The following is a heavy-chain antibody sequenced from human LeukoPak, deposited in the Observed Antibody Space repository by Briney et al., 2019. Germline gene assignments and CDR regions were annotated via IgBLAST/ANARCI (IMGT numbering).Heavy chain of an antibody. CDR2: IKSKTDGGTT. CDR1: GFTFSNAW. V-gene: IGHV3-15*01. Sequence: GGSLRLSCAASGFTFSNAWMSWVRQAPGKGLEWVGRIKSKTDGGTTDYAAPVKGRFTISRDDSKNTLYLKMNSLKTEDTAVYYCTTAILALSDVTNWGQGTLVTVSS. CDR3: TTAILALSDVTN. J-gene: IGHJ4*02. D-gene: IGHD2-2*02.